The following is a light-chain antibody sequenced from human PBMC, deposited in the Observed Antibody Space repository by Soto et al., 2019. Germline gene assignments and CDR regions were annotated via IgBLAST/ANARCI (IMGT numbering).Light chain of an antibody. Sequence: EIVLTQSPGTLSLSPGERATLSCRASQSVSNSYLAWYQQKPGQAPRLLIYDASSRATGLPDRFSGSGAGREFTLIISRLEPEDFAVYYCQQYGSSPPDTFGQGTKLEMK. V-gene: IGKV3-20*01. CDR1: QSVSNSY. CDR3: QQYGSSPPDT. CDR2: DAS. J-gene: IGKJ2*01.